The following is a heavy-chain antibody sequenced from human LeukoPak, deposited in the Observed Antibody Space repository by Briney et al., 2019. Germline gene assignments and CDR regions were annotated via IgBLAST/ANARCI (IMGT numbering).Heavy chain of an antibody. CDR1: GFTFSSYG. V-gene: IGHV3-33*01. Sequence: GGSLRLSCAASGFTFSSYGMHWVRQAPCKGLEGVAVIWHDGSNKYYADSVKGRFTISRDNSKNTLYLQMNSLRAEDTAVYYCARDAGYCSGGSCFYGMDVWGQGTTVTVSS. J-gene: IGHJ6*02. CDR3: ARDAGYCSGGSCFYGMDV. CDR2: IWHDGSNK. D-gene: IGHD2-15*01.